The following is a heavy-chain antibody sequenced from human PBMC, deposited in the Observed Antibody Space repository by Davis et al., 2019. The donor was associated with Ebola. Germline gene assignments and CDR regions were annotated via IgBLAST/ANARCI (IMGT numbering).Heavy chain of an antibody. CDR3: AKEGGGYSNSLGY. V-gene: IGHV3-53*01. CDR2: ILSGGTT. CDR1: GFTVSSTY. D-gene: IGHD4-11*01. J-gene: IGHJ4*02. Sequence: PGGSLRLSCAASGFTVSSTYMNWVRQAPGKGLECVSIILSGGTTFYADSVKGRFTISRDNSKNILYLQMNSLRAEDTAVYYCAKEGGGYSNSLGYWGQGTLVTASS.